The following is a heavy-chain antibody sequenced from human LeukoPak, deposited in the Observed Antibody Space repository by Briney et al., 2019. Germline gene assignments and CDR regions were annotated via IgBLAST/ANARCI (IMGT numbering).Heavy chain of an antibody. CDR2: IHYSGST. Sequence: SETLSLTCTVSGGSISGYYWSWIRQPPGKGLEWIGYIHYSGSTNYNPSLKSRVTVSVDMSKNQFSLKLSSVTAADTAVYYCARDGLWIQNAFDIWGQGTMVTVSS. V-gene: IGHV4-59*12. CDR3: ARDGLWIQNAFDI. D-gene: IGHD5-18*01. J-gene: IGHJ3*02. CDR1: GGSISGYY.